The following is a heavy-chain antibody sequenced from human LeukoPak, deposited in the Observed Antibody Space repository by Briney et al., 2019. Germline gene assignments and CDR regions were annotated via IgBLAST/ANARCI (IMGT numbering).Heavy chain of an antibody. CDR3: AKADPLYYYDSSGPLAY. V-gene: IGHV3-33*06. CDR2: IWSDGSNK. Sequence: GGSLRLSCAASGFTFRTDGMHWVRQAPGKGLEWVANIWSDGSNKNYADSVKSRFTISRDNSKNTLFLLMNSLRAEDTAVYYCAKADPLYYYDSSGPLAYWGQGTLVTVSS. D-gene: IGHD3-22*01. CDR1: GFTFRTDG. J-gene: IGHJ4*02.